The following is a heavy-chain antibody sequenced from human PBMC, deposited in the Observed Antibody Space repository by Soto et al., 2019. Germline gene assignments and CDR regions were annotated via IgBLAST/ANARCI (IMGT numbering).Heavy chain of an antibody. CDR3: TTDSYSTIIIVRFDY. V-gene: IGHV3-15*07. CDR1: GFPFTTVW. J-gene: IGHJ4*01. D-gene: IGHD3-22*01. CDR2: VKTKAEGATT. Sequence: GGSLRLSCVASGFPFTTVWMNWVRQAPGKGPEWLGRVKTKAEGATTDYAAPAKGRFTILRDDSINTVYLQMTSPRIEDTALYYCTTDSYSTIIIVRFDYWGHGT.